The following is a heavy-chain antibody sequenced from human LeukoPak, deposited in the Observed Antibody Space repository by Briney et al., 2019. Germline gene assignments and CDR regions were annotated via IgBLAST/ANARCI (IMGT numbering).Heavy chain of an antibody. CDR3: ARQTWGGNYHPYYFDY. CDR1: GGSISSRSYY. J-gene: IGHJ4*02. CDR2: VYYSGST. Sequence: SETLSLTCTVSGGSISSRSYYWGWIRQPPGKELEWIGSVYYSGSTYYNPSLQNRVTISVDTSKNQFSLQLTSVTAADTAVYYCARQTWGGNYHPYYFDYWGQGTLVTVSS. D-gene: IGHD1-26*01. V-gene: IGHV4-39*01.